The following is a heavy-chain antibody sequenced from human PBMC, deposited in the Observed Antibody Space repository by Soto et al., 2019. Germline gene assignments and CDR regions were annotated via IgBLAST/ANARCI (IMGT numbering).Heavy chain of an antibody. V-gene: IGHV3-23*01. D-gene: IGHD2-15*01. CDR2: ICGSGGST. CDR3: AKDGDELSSGGSCYFDY. CDR1: GFTFSSYA. J-gene: IGHJ4*02. Sequence: GGSLRLSCAASGFTFSSYAMSWVRQAPGKGLEWVSAICGSGGSTYYADSVKGRFTISRDNSKNTLYLQMNSLRAEDTAVYYCAKDGDELSSGGSCYFDYWGQGTLVTVSS.